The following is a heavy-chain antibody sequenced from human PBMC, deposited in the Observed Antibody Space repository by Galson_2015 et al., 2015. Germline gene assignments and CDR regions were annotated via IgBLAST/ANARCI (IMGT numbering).Heavy chain of an antibody. V-gene: IGHV4-61*02. D-gene: IGHD3-10*01. J-gene: IGHJ4*02. CDR2: IYTRGNT. CDR1: GASISSGSYY. CDR3: ARETVVGGVDITEYYFDF. Sequence: TLSLTCTVSGASISSGSYYWSWIRQPAGRGLGWIGRIYTRGNTNYNPSLKSRVTISLDTSKNQFSLKLSSVTASDTALYFCARETVVGGVDITEYYFDFWGQGTLVTVSS.